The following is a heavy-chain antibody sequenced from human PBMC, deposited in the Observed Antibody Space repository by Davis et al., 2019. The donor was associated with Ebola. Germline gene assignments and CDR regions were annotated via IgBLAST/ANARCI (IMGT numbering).Heavy chain of an antibody. Sequence: GESLKISCAGSGFTFSNAWMSWVRQAPGKGLEWVGRIKSKTDGGTTDYAAPVKGRFTISRDDSKNTLYLQMNSLKTEDTAVYYCATARSDSSGWLDNWGQGTLVTVSS. CDR2: IKSKTDGGTT. CDR3: ATARSDSSGWLDN. V-gene: IGHV3-15*01. CDR1: GFTFSNAW. D-gene: IGHD6-19*01. J-gene: IGHJ4*02.